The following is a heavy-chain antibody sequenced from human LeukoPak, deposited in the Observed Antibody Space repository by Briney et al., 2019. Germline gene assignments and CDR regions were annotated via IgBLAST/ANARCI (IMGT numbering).Heavy chain of an antibody. J-gene: IGHJ4*02. CDR3: AISLTRTSDY. CDR1: GFTFTSYW. CDR2: INSDGKST. D-gene: IGHD1-7*01. Sequence: GGSLRPSCAASGFTFTSYWMHWVRQGPGKGLVWVSRINSDGKSTTYADSVKGRFTISRDNTKNTLYLEMNSLRAEDTAVYYCAISLTRTSDYWGQGTLVTVSS. V-gene: IGHV3-74*01.